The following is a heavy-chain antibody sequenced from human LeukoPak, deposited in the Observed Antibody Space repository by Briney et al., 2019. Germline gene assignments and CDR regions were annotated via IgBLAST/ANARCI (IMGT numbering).Heavy chain of an antibody. J-gene: IGHJ4*02. CDR1: GFTFSSYS. D-gene: IGHD6-6*01. CDR2: ISSSSSYI. Sequence: GGSLRLSCAASGFTFSSYSMNWVRQAPGKGLEWVSSISSSSSYIYYADSVKGRFTISRDNAKNSLYLQMNSLRAEDTAVYYCARDLSSSGGKFDYWGQGTLVTVSS. V-gene: IGHV3-21*01. CDR3: ARDLSSSGGKFDY.